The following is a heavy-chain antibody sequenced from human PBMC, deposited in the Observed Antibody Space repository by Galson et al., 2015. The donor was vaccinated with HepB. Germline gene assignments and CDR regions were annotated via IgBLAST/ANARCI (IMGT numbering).Heavy chain of an antibody. D-gene: IGHD3-22*01. CDR1: GGSVSSTIYY. CDR3: ARVGTMIGHGMDV. Sequence: SETLSLTCTVSGGSVSSTIYYWSWIRQPPGKGLEWIGYVYYSGSTNYNPSLKSRVTILVDTSKNQFSLKVRFVTAADTAVYYCARVGTMIGHGMDVWGQGTTVTVSS. V-gene: IGHV4-61*01. CDR2: VYYSGST. J-gene: IGHJ6*02.